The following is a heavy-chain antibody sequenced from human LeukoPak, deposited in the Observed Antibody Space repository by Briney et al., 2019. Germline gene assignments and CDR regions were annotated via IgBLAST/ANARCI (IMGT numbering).Heavy chain of an antibody. CDR3: ARGEDSSGCPGDY. CDR2: IWYDGSNK. V-gene: IGHV3-33*01. D-gene: IGHD6-19*01. Sequence: GSLRPSCAAAGFHFSSYGMHPVRQAPGKGLEWVAVIWYDGSNKYYADSVKGRFTISRDNSKNTLYLQMNNLRAEDTAVYYCARGEDSSGCPGDYWGQGTLVTVSS. J-gene: IGHJ4*02. CDR1: GFHFSSYG.